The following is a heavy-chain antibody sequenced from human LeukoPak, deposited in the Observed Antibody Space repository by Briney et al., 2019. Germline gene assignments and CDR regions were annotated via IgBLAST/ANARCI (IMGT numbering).Heavy chain of an antibody. CDR2: IWYDGSNK. CDR1: GFTFSSYG. Sequence: PGGSLRLSCAASGFTFSSYGMHWVRQAPGKGLEWVAVIWYDGSNKYYADSVKGRFTISRDNSKNTLYLQMNSLRAEDTAVYYCAKDTGYGAAGFDYWGQGTLVTVSS. CDR3: AKDTGYGAAGFDY. D-gene: IGHD6-13*01. J-gene: IGHJ4*02. V-gene: IGHV3-33*06.